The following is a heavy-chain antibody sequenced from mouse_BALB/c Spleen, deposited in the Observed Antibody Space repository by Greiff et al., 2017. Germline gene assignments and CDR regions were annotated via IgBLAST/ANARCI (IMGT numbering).Heavy chain of an antibody. CDR3: SRRSYGNYYAMDY. D-gene: IGHD2-1*01. CDR1: GYTFTSYW. Sequence: VQLQQPGAELVQPGASVKMSCTASGYTFTSYWINWVRQRPGQGLEWIGDIYPGRGITNYNEKFKSKATLTLDTSSSTTYMQLSSLTSEDAAVYYCSRRSYGNYYAMDYWGQGTSVTVSS. V-gene: IGHV1-55*01. J-gene: IGHJ4*01. CDR2: IYPGRGIT.